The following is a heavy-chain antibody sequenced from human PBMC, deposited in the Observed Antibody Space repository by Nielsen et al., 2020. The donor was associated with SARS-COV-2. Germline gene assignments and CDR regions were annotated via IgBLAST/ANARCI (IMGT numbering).Heavy chain of an antibody. V-gene: IGHV4-39*07. CDR3: ARGEGGANDY. CDR2: IYYSGST. Sequence: SETLSLTCTVSGGSISSSSYYLGWIRQPPGKGLEWIGSIYYSGSTYYNPSLKSRVTISVDTSKNQFSLKLSSVTAADTAVYYCARGEGGANDYWGQGTLVTVSS. D-gene: IGHD1-26*01. J-gene: IGHJ4*02. CDR1: GGSISSSSYY.